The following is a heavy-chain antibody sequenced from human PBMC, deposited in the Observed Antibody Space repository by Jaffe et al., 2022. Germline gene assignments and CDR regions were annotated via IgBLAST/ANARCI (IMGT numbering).Heavy chain of an antibody. CDR2: IIPIFGTA. J-gene: IGHJ6*03. Sequence: QVQLVQSGAEVKKPGSSVKVSCKASGGTFSSYAISWVRQAPGQGLEWMGGIIPIFGTANYAQKFQGRVTITADESTSTAYMELSSLRSEDTAVYYCARVVVQGVISTREEDYYYYYYMDVWGKGTTVTVSS. CDR3: ARVVVQGVISTREEDYYYYYYMDV. D-gene: IGHD3-10*01. V-gene: IGHV1-69*01. CDR1: GGTFSSYA.